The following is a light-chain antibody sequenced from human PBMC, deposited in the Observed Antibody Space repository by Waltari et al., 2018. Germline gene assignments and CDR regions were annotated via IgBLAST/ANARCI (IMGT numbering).Light chain of an antibody. CDR2: EDY. CDR3: GAWDSSLGVGV. V-gene: IGLV1-51*01. CDR1: TPNIANNY. Sequence: QSVLTQPPSVSAAPGQKVSISCPGSTPNIANNYVSWYQQFPGTAPKLLIYEDYRRPSGIPDRFSGSKSGASATLDITGLQTGDEADYYCGAWDSSLGVGVLGGGTRVTVL. J-gene: IGLJ3*02.